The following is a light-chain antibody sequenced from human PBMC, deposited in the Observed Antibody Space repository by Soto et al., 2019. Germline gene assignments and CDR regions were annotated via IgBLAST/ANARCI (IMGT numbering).Light chain of an antibody. CDR3: QQSYSTPVT. V-gene: IGKV1-39*01. J-gene: IGKJ1*01. CDR2: AAS. CDR1: QSINSS. Sequence: DIQMTQSPSSLSASVGDRVTITCRASQSINSSLNWYQQKPGKAPKLLIYAASNLQSGVPSRFSGSGSGTDFTLTISSLQPEDFATYYCQQSYSTPVTFGQGTKVDIK.